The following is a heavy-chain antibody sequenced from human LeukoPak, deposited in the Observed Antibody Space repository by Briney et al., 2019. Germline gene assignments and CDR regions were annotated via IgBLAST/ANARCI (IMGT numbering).Heavy chain of an antibody. CDR1: GFTFDDYA. CDR2: ISWDGGST. CDR3: AKDKRGDGYFDY. V-gene: IGHV3-43D*03. Sequence: GGSLRLSCAASGFTFDDYAMHWVRQAPGKGLEWVSLISWDGGSTYYADSVKGRFTISRDNSKNSLYLQMNSLRAEDTALYYCAKDKRGDGYFDYWGQGTLVTVSS. D-gene: IGHD3-10*01. J-gene: IGHJ4*02.